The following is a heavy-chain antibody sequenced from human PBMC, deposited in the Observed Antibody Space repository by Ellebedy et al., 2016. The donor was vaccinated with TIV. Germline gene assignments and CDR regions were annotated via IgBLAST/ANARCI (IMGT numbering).Heavy chain of an antibody. J-gene: IGHJ4*02. CDR1: GFTFISNS. Sequence: PGGSLRLSCAASGFTFISNSMNWVRQAPGKVLEWVSSISSSSSYIYYADSVKGRFTISRDNAKNSLYLQINSLRDEDTAVYYCARGRRRALDPADYWGQGTLVTVSS. V-gene: IGHV3-21*01. CDR3: ARGRRRALDPADY. CDR2: ISSSSSYI.